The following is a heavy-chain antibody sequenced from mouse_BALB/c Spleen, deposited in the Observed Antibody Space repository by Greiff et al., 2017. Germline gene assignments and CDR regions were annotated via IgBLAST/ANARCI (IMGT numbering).Heavy chain of an antibody. V-gene: IGHV5-12-1*01. D-gene: IGHD1-2*01. CDR3: ARHRDYGYYFDY. J-gene: IGHJ2*01. Sequence: EVKLVESGGGLVKPGGSLKLSCAASGFAFSSYDMSWVRQTPEKRLEWVAYISSGGGSTYYPDTVKGRFTISRDNAKNTLYLQMSSLKSEDTAMYYCARHRDYGYYFDYWGQGTTLTVSS. CDR1: GFAFSSYD. CDR2: ISSGGGST.